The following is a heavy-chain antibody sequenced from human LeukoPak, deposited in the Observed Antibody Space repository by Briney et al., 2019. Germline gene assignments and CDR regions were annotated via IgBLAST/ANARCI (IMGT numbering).Heavy chain of an antibody. CDR2: IYYSGST. Sequence: SETLSLTCTVSGGSVSSGSYYWSWIRQPPGKGLEWIGYIYYSGSTNYNPSLKSRVTISVDTSKNQFSLKLSSVTAADTAVYYCARGDGSWSFDYWGQGTLVTVSS. D-gene: IGHD2-15*01. CDR3: ARGDGSWSFDY. V-gene: IGHV4-61*01. CDR1: GGSVSSGSYY. J-gene: IGHJ4*02.